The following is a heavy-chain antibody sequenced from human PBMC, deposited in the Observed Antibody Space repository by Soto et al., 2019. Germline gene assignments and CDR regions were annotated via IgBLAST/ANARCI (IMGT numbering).Heavy chain of an antibody. CDR3: ARYTGGSYYNGMDV. CDR1: GFTFTNYA. Sequence: GGSLRLSCAASGFTFTNYAMSWVRQAPGKGLAWVSAISGSGGTTYYADSVKGRFTISRDNSKNTLYLQMNSLRAEDTAVYYCARYTGGSYYNGMDVWGQGTTVTVSS. J-gene: IGHJ6*02. D-gene: IGHD2-2*02. CDR2: ISGSGGTT. V-gene: IGHV3-23*01.